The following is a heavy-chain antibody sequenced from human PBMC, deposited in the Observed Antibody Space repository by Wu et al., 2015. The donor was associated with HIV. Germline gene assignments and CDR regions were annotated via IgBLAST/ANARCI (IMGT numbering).Heavy chain of an antibody. CDR2: IIPMFGTL. D-gene: IGHD6-25*01. J-gene: IGHJ5*02. V-gene: IGHV1-69*12. CDR1: GGTLSHYE. Sequence: QVQLVQSGAEVKKPGSSVKVSCKASGGTLSHYEISWMRQAPGQGLEWMGGIIPMFGTLNYAQKFKGRLTIIADEATTTGYMELSSLRSEDTAVYYCALLTRQQPLHLPWGPGTLVIVSS. CDR3: ALLTRQQPLHLP.